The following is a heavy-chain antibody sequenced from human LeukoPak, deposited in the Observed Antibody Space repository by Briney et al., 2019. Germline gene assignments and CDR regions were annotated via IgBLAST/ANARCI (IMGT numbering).Heavy chain of an antibody. V-gene: IGHV3-74*01. Sequence: GGSLRLPCAVSGFIFRNYLMHWVRQAPGKGLVWVSRINQDESNAYADLVTGRFTISRDNAKNTLYLQMNSLRAEDTAVYFCGRGGDGIDIWGQGTTVIVSS. CDR2: INQDESNA. CDR1: GFIFRNYL. CDR3: GRGGDGIDI. J-gene: IGHJ3*02. D-gene: IGHD3-10*01.